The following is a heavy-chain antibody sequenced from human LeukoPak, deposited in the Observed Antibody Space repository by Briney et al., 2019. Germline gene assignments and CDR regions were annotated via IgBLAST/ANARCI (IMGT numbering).Heavy chain of an antibody. CDR3: ARGHEWFSGVTNY. V-gene: IGHV4-4*02. CDR1: GGSISSSNW. Sequence: SGTLSLTCAVSGGSISSSNWWSWVRQPPGKGLEWIGEIYHSGSTNYNPSLKSRVTISVDKSKNQFSLKLSSVTAEDTAVYYCARGHEWFSGVTNYWGQGTLVTVSS. CDR2: IYHSGST. J-gene: IGHJ4*02. D-gene: IGHD4-17*01.